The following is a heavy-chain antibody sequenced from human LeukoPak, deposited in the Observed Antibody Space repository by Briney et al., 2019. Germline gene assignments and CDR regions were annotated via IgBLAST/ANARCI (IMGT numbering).Heavy chain of an antibody. J-gene: IGHJ4*02. D-gene: IGHD6-19*01. Sequence: SETLSLTCTVSGDSMSNYYWSWIRQPPGKGLEWIGCIYYSGSTNYNPSLKSRVTISVDTSKNQFSLKLSSVTAADTAVYYCARRHRSGWYDYWGQGTLVTVSS. V-gene: IGHV4-59*01. CDR3: ARRHRSGWYDY. CDR2: IYYSGST. CDR1: GDSMSNYY.